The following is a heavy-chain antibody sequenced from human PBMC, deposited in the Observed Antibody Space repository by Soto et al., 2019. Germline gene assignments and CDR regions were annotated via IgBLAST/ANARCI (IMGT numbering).Heavy chain of an antibody. D-gene: IGHD3-22*01. CDR2: IYWDDAK. CDR3: AHSVATMIVVVSFDY. V-gene: IGHV2-5*02. J-gene: IGHJ4*02. CDR1: GFSLSTSGVG. Sequence: QITWKESGPTLVKPTQTLTLTCTFFGFSLSTSGVGVGWIRQPPGKALEWLALIYWDDAKRYSPSLKSRLTITKDTSKNQVVLTLTNMDPVDTATYYCAHSVATMIVVVSFDYWGQGTLVTVSS.